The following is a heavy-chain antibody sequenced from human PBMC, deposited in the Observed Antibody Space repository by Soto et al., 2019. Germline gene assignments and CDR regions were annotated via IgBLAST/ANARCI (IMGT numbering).Heavy chain of an antibody. Sequence: EVQLVESGGGLVQPGGSLRLSCAASGFTFSGYWMHWVRQAPGKGLVWVSRIDNDGSGTTYADSVKGRFTISRDNAKNTLYLQMNSLTAEDTAVYYCARDGSGPIDFDYWGQGTLVPVSS. CDR3: ARDGSGPIDFDY. CDR1: GFTFSGYW. J-gene: IGHJ4*02. V-gene: IGHV3-74*01. D-gene: IGHD3-10*01. CDR2: IDNDGSGT.